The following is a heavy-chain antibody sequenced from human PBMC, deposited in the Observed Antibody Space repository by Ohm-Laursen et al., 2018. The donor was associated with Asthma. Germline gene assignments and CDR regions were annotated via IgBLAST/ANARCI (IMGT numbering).Heavy chain of an antibody. D-gene: IGHD3-10*01. J-gene: IGHJ4*02. V-gene: IGHV1-2*04. CDR1: GYTFTGYY. CDR2: INPNSGGT. CDR3: AREDGYYGSGSYYQV. Sequence: GASVKVSCKASGYTFTGYYMHWVRQAPGQGLEWMGWINPNSGGTNYAQKFQGWVTMTRDTSISTAYMELSRLRSDDTAVYYCAREDGYYGSGSYYQVWGQGTLVTVSS.